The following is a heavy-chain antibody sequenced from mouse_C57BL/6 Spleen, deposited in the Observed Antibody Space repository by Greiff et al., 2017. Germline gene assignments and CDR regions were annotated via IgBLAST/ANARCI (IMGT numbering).Heavy chain of an antibody. CDR1: GYTFTSYG. V-gene: IGHV1-81*01. D-gene: IGHD2-4*01. J-gene: IGHJ4*01. CDR2: IYPRSGNT. CDR3: ARRVDYDYDGYAMDY. Sequence: QVQLKQSGAELARPGASVKLSCKASGYTFTSYGISWVKQRTGQGLEWIGEIYPRSGNTYYNEKFKGKATLTADKSSSTAYMELRSLTSEDSAVYVCARRVDYDYDGYAMDYWGQGTSVTVSS.